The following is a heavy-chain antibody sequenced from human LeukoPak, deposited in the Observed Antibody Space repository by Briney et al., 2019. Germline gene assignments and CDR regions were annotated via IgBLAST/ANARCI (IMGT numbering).Heavy chain of an antibody. J-gene: IGHJ5*02. D-gene: IGHD6-19*01. V-gene: IGHV3-7*01. CDR2: IKEDGSEK. CDR3: ARDIAVAVYNWFDP. CDR1: GFTLSTYW. Sequence: GGSLRLSCAASGFTLSTYWMSWVRQAPGKGLEWVANIKEDGSEKYYVDSVKGRFTISRDNAKNSLYLQMNSLRAEDTAVYYCARDIAVAVYNWFDPWGQGTLVTVSS.